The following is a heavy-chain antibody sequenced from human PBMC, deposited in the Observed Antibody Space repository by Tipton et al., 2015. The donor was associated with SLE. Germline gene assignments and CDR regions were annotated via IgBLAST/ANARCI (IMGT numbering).Heavy chain of an antibody. CDR1: GGSISSSTYY. CDR3: ARVGYCGGTSCYEHYFDP. Sequence: TLSLTCTVSGGSISSSTYYWGWIRQPPGKGLEWIGNIYYRGSTYYNPSLKSRVTLSIDTSKSQFSLKLSSVTAADTAVYYCARVGYCGGTSCYEHYFDPWGQGTLVTVSS. CDR2: IYYRGST. D-gene: IGHD2-2*01. V-gene: IGHV4-39*07. J-gene: IGHJ5*02.